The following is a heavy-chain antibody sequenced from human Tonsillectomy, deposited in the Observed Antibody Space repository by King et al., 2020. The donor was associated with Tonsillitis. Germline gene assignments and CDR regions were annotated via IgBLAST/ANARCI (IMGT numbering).Heavy chain of an antibody. Sequence: QLVQSGAEVKKPGSSVKVSCKASGGTFSNYAINWVRQAPGQGLEWMGGIIPIFGSTNYAQKFQDRVTLTADESTSTAYMELNSLRSEDTAVYYCARDPRHYYDSRGYFDYWGQGTLVTVSS. J-gene: IGHJ4*02. CDR2: IIPIFGST. CDR1: GGTFSNYA. D-gene: IGHD3-22*01. CDR3: ARDPRHYYDSRGYFDY. V-gene: IGHV1-69*01.